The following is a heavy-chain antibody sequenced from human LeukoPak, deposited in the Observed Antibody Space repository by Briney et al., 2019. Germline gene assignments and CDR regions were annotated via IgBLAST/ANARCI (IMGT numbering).Heavy chain of an antibody. CDR3: ARESQWLVCDY. Sequence: GGSLRLSCAASGFTFSSYSVNWVRQAPGKGLEWVSSISSSSSYIYYADSVKGRFTISRDNAKNSLYLQMNSLRAEDTAVYYCARESQWLVCDYWGQGTLVTVSS. V-gene: IGHV3-21*01. D-gene: IGHD6-19*01. CDR1: GFTFSSYS. J-gene: IGHJ4*02. CDR2: ISSSSSYI.